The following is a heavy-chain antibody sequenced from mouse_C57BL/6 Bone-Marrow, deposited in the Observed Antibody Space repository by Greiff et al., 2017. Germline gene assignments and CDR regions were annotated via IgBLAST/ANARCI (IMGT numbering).Heavy chain of an antibody. CDR2: IRNKANGYKS. V-gene: IGHV7-3*01. CDR1: GFTFTDYY. CDR3: ARYRWYARDY. J-gene: IGHJ4*01. D-gene: IGHD1-1*02. Sequence: EVQRVESGGGLVQPGGSLRLSCAASGFTFTDYYMSWVRQPPGKALEWLGFIRNKANGYKSEDSASVKGRFTISRDNSQSILYLQMNALGAEDSATYYCARYRWYARDYWGQGTSVTVSA.